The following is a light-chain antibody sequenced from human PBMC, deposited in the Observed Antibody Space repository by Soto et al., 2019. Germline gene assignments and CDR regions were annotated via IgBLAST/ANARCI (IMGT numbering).Light chain of an antibody. V-gene: IGLV2-23*02. CDR2: QVN. Sequence: QSALTQPASVSGSPGQSITISCTGTSSDVGNYNLVSWYQQDPGKAPKLIIYQVNKRPSGVSNRFSGSKSGNTASLTISGLQAEDEADYYCCSFARSSTWVFGGGTQLTVL. CDR1: SSDVGNYNL. CDR3: CSFARSSTWV. J-gene: IGLJ3*02.